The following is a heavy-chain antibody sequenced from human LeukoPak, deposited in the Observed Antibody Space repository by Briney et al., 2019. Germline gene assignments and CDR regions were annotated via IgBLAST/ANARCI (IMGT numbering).Heavy chain of an antibody. Sequence: SGPTLVKPTQTLTLSCTFSEFSLNAIGVGVGWIRQPPGKALEWLAFIYWDGDERYSPSLNSRLAITKDTSKNQVLLTMTNMDPVGTATYYCAHRLDRWSDNVSPDYFDYWGQGILVTVSS. V-gene: IGHV2-5*02. CDR1: EFSLNAIGVG. D-gene: IGHD2-8*01. CDR3: AHRLDRWSDNVSPDYFDY. CDR2: IYWDGDE. J-gene: IGHJ4*02.